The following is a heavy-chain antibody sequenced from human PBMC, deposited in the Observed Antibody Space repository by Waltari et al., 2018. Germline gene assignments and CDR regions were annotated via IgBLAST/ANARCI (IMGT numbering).Heavy chain of an antibody. CDR3: ARGTSSWYQTNNWFDP. CDR1: GYSFTTYY. CDR2: INPSSGGT. Sequence: QVQLVQSGAEVKKPGASVKVSCKASGYSFTTYYIYWVRQAPGQGLEWMGGINPSSGGTKYAQKIQGRVTMTRDTSISTAYMELSSLRSDDTAVYYCARGTSSWYQTNNWFDPWGQGTLVTVSS. D-gene: IGHD6-13*01. V-gene: IGHV1-2*02. J-gene: IGHJ5*02.